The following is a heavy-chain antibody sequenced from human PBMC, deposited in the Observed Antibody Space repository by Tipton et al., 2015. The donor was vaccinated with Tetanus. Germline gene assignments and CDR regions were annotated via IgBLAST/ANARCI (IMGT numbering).Heavy chain of an antibody. V-gene: IGHV4-39*01. CDR1: GGSISDKQYY. J-gene: IGHJ5*02. CDR2: IYFQGST. Sequence: TLSLTCTVSGGSISDKQYYWGWIRQPPGKGLEWIASIYFQGSTYYSPSLKSRVTIAVDTAQNLFSLRLTSVTAADTAVYYCARHLYGYWFDPWGQGALVIVSS. CDR3: ARHLYGYWFDP. D-gene: IGHD3-10*01.